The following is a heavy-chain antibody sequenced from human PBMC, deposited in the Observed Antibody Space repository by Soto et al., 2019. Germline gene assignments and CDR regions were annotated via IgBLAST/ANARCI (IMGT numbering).Heavy chain of an antibody. D-gene: IGHD4-4*01. CDR3: ALSTTVGGDYYYGMDV. CDR1: GGTFSSYA. CDR2: IIPIFGTA. Sequence: QVQLVQSGAEVKEPGSSVKVSCKASGGTFSSYAISWVRQAPGQGLEWMGGIIPIFGTANYAQKFQGRVTITADESTSTAYMELSSLRSEDTAVYYCALSTTVGGDYYYGMDVWGQGTTVTVSS. J-gene: IGHJ6*02. V-gene: IGHV1-69*01.